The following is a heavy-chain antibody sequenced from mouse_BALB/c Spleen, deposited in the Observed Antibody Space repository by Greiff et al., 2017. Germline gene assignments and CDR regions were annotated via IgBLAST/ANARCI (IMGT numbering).Heavy chain of an antibody. J-gene: IGHJ3*01. CDR3: ASHEGYGSSRGFAY. CDR2: ISSGGSYT. CDR1: GFTFSSYT. D-gene: IGHD1-1*01. Sequence: EVQLVESGGGLVKPGGSLKLSCAASGFTFSSYTMSWVRQTPEKRLEWVATISSGGSYTYYPDSVKGRFTISRDNAKNTLYLQMSSLKSEDTAMYYCASHEGYGSSRGFAYWGQGTLVTVSA. V-gene: IGHV5-6-4*01.